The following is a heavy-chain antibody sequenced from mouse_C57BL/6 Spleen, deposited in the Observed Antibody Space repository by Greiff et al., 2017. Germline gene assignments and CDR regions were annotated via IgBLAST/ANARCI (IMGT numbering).Heavy chain of an antibody. J-gene: IGHJ3*01. CDR3: ARYEDRFAY. CDR1: GYTFTDYY. CDR2: INPNNGGT. V-gene: IGHV1-26*01. D-gene: IGHD2-12*01. Sequence: EVQLQQSGPELVKPGASVKISCKASGYTFTDYYMNWVKQSHGKSLEWIGDINPNNGGTSYNQKFKGKATLTVDKSSSTAYMALRSLTSEDAAVYYCARYEDRFAYWGQGTLVTVSA.